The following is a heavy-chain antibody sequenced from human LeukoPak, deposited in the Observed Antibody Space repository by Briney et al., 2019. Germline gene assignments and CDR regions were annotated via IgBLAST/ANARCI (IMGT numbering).Heavy chain of an antibody. CDR1: GYGFTSQW. CDR2: IFPGDSDI. J-gene: IGHJ6*02. Sequence: GESLKISCKGSGYGFTSQWIGWVRQMPGKGLEWMGLIFPGDSDIRYSPSFQGQVTISADKSISTAYLQWSSLKASDTAMYYCASALGYCTCTTCSRNYYGLDVWGQGTTVSVSS. D-gene: IGHD2-2*01. CDR3: ASALGYCTCTTCSRNYYGLDV. V-gene: IGHV5-51*01.